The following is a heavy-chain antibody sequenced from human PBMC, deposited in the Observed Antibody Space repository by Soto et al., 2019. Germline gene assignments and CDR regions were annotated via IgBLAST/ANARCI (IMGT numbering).Heavy chain of an antibody. D-gene: IGHD2-8*02. J-gene: IGHJ6*02. CDR2: ISGSGGST. CDR1: GFTFSSHA. V-gene: IGHV3-23*01. CDR3: AKAMGTGGWYGLDV. Sequence: GGSLRLSCAASGFTFSSHAMTWVRQAPGKGLEWVSSISGSGGSTYYADSVKGRFTISRDNSKNTLYLQMNSLRAEDTAVYSCAKAMGTGGWYGLDVWGQGTTVTVSS.